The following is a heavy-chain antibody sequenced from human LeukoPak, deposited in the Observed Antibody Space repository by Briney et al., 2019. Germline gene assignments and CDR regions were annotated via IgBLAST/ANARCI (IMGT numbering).Heavy chain of an antibody. D-gene: IGHD3-22*01. V-gene: IGHV3-53*01. J-gene: IGHJ4*02. CDR3: AGELYDSSGYNGIDY. Sequence: GGSLRLSCAASGFTVSSNYMSWVRQAPGKGLEWVSVIYSGGSTYYADSVKGRFTISRDNSKNTLYLQMNSLRAEDTAVYYCAGELYDSSGYNGIDYWGQGTLVTVSS. CDR1: GFTVSSNY. CDR2: IYSGGST.